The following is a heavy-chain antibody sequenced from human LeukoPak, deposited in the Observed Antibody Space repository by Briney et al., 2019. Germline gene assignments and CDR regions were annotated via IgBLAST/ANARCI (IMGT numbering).Heavy chain of an antibody. CDR2: IIPIFGTA. Sequence: SVKVSCKASGGTFSSYAISWVRQAPGQGLEWMGGIIPIFGTANYAQKFQGRVTITADESTSTAYMELSSLRSEDTAVYYCARSLYDILTGYEMGYWGQGTLVTVSS. CDR3: ARSLYDILTGYEMGY. D-gene: IGHD3-9*01. V-gene: IGHV1-69*13. CDR1: GGTFSSYA. J-gene: IGHJ4*02.